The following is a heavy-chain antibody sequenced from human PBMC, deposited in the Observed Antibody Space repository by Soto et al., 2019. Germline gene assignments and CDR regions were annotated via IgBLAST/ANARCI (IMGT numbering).Heavy chain of an antibody. V-gene: IGHV3-7*03. J-gene: IGHJ4*02. D-gene: IGHD7-27*01. Sequence: LRLSCAASGFSFSTYWMSWVRQAPGKGLEWVANIRRDGGEKFSVDSVKGRFTISRDNAKNSLYLQMNSLRAEDTAVYYCARDNWGNDYWGQGTLVTVSS. CDR1: GFSFSTYW. CDR3: ARDNWGNDY. CDR2: IRRDGGEK.